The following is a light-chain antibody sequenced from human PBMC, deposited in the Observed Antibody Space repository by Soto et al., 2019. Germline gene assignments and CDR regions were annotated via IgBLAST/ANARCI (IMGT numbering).Light chain of an antibody. V-gene: IGKV1-12*01. Sequence: DIQMTQSPSSVSASVGDRVTLTCQASQDIGNLLAWYQQKPGKAPKLLIYFGSNLQTGVPSRFSGSGSGTDFTLTISSLQPEDLATYYCQQADSFPLTFGRGTRVEIK. CDR1: QDIGNL. CDR3: QQADSFPLT. J-gene: IGKJ4*01. CDR2: FGS.